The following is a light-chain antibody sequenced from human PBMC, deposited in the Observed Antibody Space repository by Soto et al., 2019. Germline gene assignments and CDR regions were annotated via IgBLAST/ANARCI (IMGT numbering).Light chain of an antibody. CDR1: QRLLHSNGNIS. CDR3: MQALQTPYT. V-gene: IGKV2-28*01. Sequence: EIVMTQSPPSLTVTPGEPASISCSSSQRLLHSNGNISLDWYLQKPGQSPQLLIYLGFNRASGVPDRVSGSAAGTDFTLKISRVEAEDAGVYYCMQALQTPYTFGQGTKLEIK. J-gene: IGKJ2*01. CDR2: LGF.